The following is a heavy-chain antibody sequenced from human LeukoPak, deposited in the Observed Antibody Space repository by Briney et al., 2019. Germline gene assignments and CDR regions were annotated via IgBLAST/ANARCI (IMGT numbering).Heavy chain of an antibody. CDR2: ISNSGSTT. V-gene: IGHV3-48*03. CDR1: GFTFSSHE. Sequence: GGSLRLSCAASGFTFSSHEMNWVRQAPGKGLEWVACISNSGSTTFHADSVKGRFTISRDNAKNALFLQMNSLRAEDTAVYYCTTKSTYWGQGTLVTVSS. J-gene: IGHJ4*02. CDR3: TTKSTY. D-gene: IGHD2/OR15-2a*01.